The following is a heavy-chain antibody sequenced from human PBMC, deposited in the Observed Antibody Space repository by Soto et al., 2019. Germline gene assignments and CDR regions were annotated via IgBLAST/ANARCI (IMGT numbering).Heavy chain of an antibody. V-gene: IGHV3-30*03. Sequence: QVQLVESGGGVVQPGRSLRLSCAASGFTFSSYGMHWVRQAPGKGLEWVAVISYDGSNKYYADSVKGRFTISRDNSKNTLYLQMNSLRAEDAAVYYGATDLGWLQPDYWGQGTLVTVSS. CDR1: GFTFSSYG. CDR2: ISYDGSNK. J-gene: IGHJ4*02. CDR3: ATDLGWLQPDY. D-gene: IGHD5-12*01.